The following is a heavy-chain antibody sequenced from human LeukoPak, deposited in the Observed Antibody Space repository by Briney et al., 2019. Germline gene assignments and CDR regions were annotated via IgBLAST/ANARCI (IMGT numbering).Heavy chain of an antibody. V-gene: IGHV3-30*18. CDR1: GFTFSSYG. Sequence: GGSLRLSCAASGFTFSSYGMHWVRQAPGKGLEWVAVISYDGSNKYYADPVKGRFAISRDNSKNTLYLRMNSLRTEDTAVYYCAKDAGYYGSGSYLVGYFQHWGQGTLVTVSS. CDR2: ISYDGSNK. D-gene: IGHD3-10*01. CDR3: AKDAGYYGSGSYLVGYFQH. J-gene: IGHJ1*01.